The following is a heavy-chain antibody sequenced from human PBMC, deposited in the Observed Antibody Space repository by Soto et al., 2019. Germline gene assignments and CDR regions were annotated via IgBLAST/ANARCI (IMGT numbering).Heavy chain of an antibody. CDR3: ARESRSAFDY. J-gene: IGHJ4*02. CDR2: IKPDGSEH. CDR1: GFTFSDFW. Sequence: EVQGVESGGGLVQPGGSLRLSCAASGFTFSDFWMSWVRQAPGKGLEWVATIKPDGSEHYYVVSVKGRFTIFRDNAKNSLYLQLNSLRADDTAIYYCARESRSAFDYWVQGTLVTVSS. D-gene: IGHD6-19*01. V-gene: IGHV3-7*01.